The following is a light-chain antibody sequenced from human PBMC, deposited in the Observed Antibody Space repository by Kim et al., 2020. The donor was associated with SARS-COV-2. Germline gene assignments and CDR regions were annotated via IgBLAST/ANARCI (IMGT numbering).Light chain of an antibody. Sequence: VSPGQTARITCSGDALPKQYAYWYQQKPGQAPVLVIYKDSERPSGIPERFSGSSSGTTVTLTISGVQAEDEADYYCQSADSSGTPTFGGGTQLTVL. CDR2: KDS. CDR3: QSADSSGTPT. CDR1: ALPKQY. J-gene: IGLJ3*02. V-gene: IGLV3-25*03.